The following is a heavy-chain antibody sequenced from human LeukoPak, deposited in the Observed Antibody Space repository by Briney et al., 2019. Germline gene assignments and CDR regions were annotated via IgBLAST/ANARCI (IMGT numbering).Heavy chain of an antibody. V-gene: IGHV4-39*07. Sequence: PSETLSLTRTVSGGSFSSSSYHWGWIRQPPGKGLEWIGSIYYSGNTYYNPSLKSRVTISVDTSKSQFSLKLSSVTAADTAVYYCARDRVSGWPQFDYWGQGTLVTVSS. CDR1: GGSFSSSSYH. CDR3: ARDRVSGWPQFDY. CDR2: IYYSGNT. J-gene: IGHJ4*02. D-gene: IGHD6-19*01.